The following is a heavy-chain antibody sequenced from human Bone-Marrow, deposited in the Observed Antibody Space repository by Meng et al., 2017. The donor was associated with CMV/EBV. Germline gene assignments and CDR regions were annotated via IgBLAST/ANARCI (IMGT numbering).Heavy chain of an antibody. J-gene: IGHJ4*02. CDR2: IIPIFGTA. V-gene: IGHV1-69*06. CDR1: FSSYA. CDR3: ARDGDLGYCSGGSCYGAIDY. Sequence: FSSYAISWVRQGPGQGPEWMGGIIPIFGTANYAQKFQGRVTITADKSTSTAYMELSSLRSEDTAVYYCARDGDLGYCSGGSCYGAIDYWGQGTLVTVSS. D-gene: IGHD2-15*01.